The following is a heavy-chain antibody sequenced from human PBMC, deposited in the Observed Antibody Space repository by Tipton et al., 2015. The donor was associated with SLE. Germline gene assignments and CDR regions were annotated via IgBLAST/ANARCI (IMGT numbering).Heavy chain of an antibody. CDR1: GGSFTTYY. D-gene: IGHD1-14*01. CDR3: ARASAYKKRYYGLDV. V-gene: IGHV4-59*08. CDR2: IYYIGTT. Sequence: LRLSCTVSGGSFTTYYWSWIRQPPGKGLEWIGHIYYIGTTSYNPSLESRVSISVDTSKNQFSPKLSSVTAADTAVYYCARASAYKKRYYGLDVWGQGTTVIVSS. J-gene: IGHJ6*02.